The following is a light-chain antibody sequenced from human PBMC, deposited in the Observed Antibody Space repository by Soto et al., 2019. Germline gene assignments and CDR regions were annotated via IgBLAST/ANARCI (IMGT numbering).Light chain of an antibody. CDR1: QSISSW. Sequence: DIQMTQSPSTLSASVGDRVTITCRASQSISSWLAWYQQKPGKAPKLLIYKASSLESGVPSRFSGSGSGTEFTLTISSLQPDDFATYYGQQDNSFPTFGQGTKVEIK. CDR3: QQDNSFPT. V-gene: IGKV1-5*03. J-gene: IGKJ1*01. CDR2: KAS.